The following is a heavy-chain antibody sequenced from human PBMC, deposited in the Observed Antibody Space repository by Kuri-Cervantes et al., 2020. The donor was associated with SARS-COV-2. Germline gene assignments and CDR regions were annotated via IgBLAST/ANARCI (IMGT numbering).Heavy chain of an antibody. CDR1: GYTFTSYG. D-gene: IGHD3-10*01. V-gene: IGHV1-18*01. Sequence: ASVKVSCKASGYTFTSYGISWVRQAPGQGLEWMGWISAYNGNTNYAQKLQGRVTMTTDTSTSTVYMELSSLRSEDTAVYYCASTSGSHPVFDYWGQGTLVTVSS. CDR3: ASTSGSHPVFDY. J-gene: IGHJ4*02. CDR2: ISAYNGNT.